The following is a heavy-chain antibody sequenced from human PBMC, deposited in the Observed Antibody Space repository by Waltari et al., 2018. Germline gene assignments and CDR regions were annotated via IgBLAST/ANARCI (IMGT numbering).Heavy chain of an antibody. V-gene: IGHV1-69*06. Sequence: GGTFSSYAISWVRQAPGQGLEWMGGIIPIFGTANYAQKFQGRVTITADKSTSTAYMELSSLRSEGTAVYYCARESVYGSGSPTPDYWGQGTLVTVSS. CDR2: IIPIFGTA. CDR1: GGTFSSYA. D-gene: IGHD3-10*01. J-gene: IGHJ4*02. CDR3: ARESVYGSGSPTPDY.